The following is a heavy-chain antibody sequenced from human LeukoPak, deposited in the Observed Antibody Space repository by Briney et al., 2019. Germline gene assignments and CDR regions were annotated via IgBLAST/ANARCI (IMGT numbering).Heavy chain of an antibody. J-gene: IGHJ5*02. CDR1: GYTFTSYD. V-gene: IGHV1-8*03. CDR2: MNPNSGNT. Sequence: ASVKVSXKASGYTFTSYDINWVRQATGQGLEWMGWMNPNSGNTGYAQKFQGRVTITRNTSISTAYMELSSLRSEDTAVYYCARGYCSSTSCRGGWFDPWGQGTLVTVSS. D-gene: IGHD2-2*01. CDR3: ARGYCSSTSCRGGWFDP.